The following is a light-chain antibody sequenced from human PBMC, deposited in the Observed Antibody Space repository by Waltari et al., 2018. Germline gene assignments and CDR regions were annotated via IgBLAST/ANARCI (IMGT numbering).Light chain of an antibody. Sequence: EIVLTQSPGTLSLSPGERATLSCMASQSVSRYLAWYQQKPCQAPRLLLYDASSRATGIPDRFSGSGSGTDFSLTISRLEPEYFAVYYCQKYGSLPATFGQGTKVEIK. V-gene: IGKV3-20*01. CDR2: DAS. CDR1: QSVSRY. CDR3: QKYGSLPAT. J-gene: IGKJ1*01.